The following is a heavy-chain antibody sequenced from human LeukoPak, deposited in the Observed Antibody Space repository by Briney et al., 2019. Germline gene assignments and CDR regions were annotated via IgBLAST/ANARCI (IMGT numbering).Heavy chain of an antibody. V-gene: IGHV1-18*01. J-gene: IGHJ4*02. D-gene: IGHD6-13*01. CDR1: GYTFTSYG. CDR2: ISAYNGNT. CDR3: ARGYGGAAAVINFDY. Sequence: ASVKVSCKASGYTFTSYGISWVRQAPGQGLEWMGWISAYNGNTNYAQKFQGRVTMTTDTSTNTAYMELGSLRSDDTAVYYCARGYGGAAAVINFDYWGQGTLVTVSS.